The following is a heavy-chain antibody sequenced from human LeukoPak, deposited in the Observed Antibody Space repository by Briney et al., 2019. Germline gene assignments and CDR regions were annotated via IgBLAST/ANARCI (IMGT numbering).Heavy chain of an antibody. CDR1: GFTFSRNY. CDR2: IYSGAGT. D-gene: IGHD3-9*01. CDR3: AREFYDILTGYQDVFDV. Sequence: GGSLRLSCAASGFTFSRNYMSWVRQAPGKGLQWVSVIYSGAGTYYSDSVKGRFTISRDNSKNTLYLQMSSLRAEDTAVYYCAREFYDILTGYQDVFDVWGQGTMVTVSS. V-gene: IGHV3-66*02. J-gene: IGHJ3*01.